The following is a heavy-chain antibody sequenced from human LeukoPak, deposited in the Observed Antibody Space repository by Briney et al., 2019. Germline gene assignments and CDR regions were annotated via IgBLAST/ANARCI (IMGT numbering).Heavy chain of an antibody. J-gene: IGHJ3*02. D-gene: IGHD3-10*01. CDR1: GGPISSYY. V-gene: IGHV4-59*08. CDR3: ARRRGAHTANALDI. CDR2: IYSSGST. Sequence: SETLSLTCTVSGGPISSYYWSWIRQPPGKGLEWIGYIYSSGSTNHNPSLKSRVTISVDTSKNQFSLKLSSVTAADTAVYYCARRRGAHTANALDIWGQGTMVTVSS.